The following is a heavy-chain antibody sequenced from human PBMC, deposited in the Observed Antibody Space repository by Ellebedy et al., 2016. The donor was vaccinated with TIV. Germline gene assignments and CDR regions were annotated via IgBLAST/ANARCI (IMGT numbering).Heavy chain of an antibody. CDR1: GFTFSSYA. D-gene: IGHD2-21*02. CDR2: ISYDGSNK. Sequence: GGSLRLSCAASGFTFSSYAMHWVRQAPGKGLEWVAVISYDGSNKYYADSVKGRFTISRDNSKNTLYLQMNSLRAEDTAVYYCAKRYCGGDCYQYYFDYWGQGTLVTVSS. V-gene: IGHV3-30-3*01. J-gene: IGHJ4*02. CDR3: AKRYCGGDCYQYYFDY.